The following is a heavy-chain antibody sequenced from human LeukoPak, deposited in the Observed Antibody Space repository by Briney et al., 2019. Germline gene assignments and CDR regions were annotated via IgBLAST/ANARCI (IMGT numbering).Heavy chain of an antibody. CDR2: VNPNSGHT. CDR1: GYTFTSYD. J-gene: IGHJ4*02. D-gene: IGHD2-15*01. CDR3: ARGAPGSYCSGGSCPYFDY. Sequence: GASVKVSCKASGYTFTSYDINWVRQATGQGLEWMGWVNPNSGHTGYAQKFQGRVTMTRNTSIRTAYMDLSSLRSEDTAVYYCARGAPGSYCSGGSCPYFDYWGQGALVSVSS. V-gene: IGHV1-8*01.